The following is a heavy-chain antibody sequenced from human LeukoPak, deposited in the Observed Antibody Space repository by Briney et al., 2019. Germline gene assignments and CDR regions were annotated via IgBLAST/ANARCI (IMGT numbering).Heavy chain of an antibody. CDR3: AKDKSVTTAYGAFDI. J-gene: IGHJ3*02. D-gene: IGHD4-17*01. V-gene: IGHV3-11*01. Sequence: GGSLRLSCAASGFTFSDYYMSWIRQAPGKGLEWVPYISSSGSTIYYADSVKGRFTISRDNAKNSLYLQMNSLRAEDTALYYCAKDKSVTTAYGAFDIWGQGTILTVSS. CDR1: GFTFSDYY. CDR2: ISSSGSTI.